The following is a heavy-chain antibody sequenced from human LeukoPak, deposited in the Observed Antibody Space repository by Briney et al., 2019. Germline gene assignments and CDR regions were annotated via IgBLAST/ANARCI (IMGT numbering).Heavy chain of an antibody. V-gene: IGHV3-30*19. J-gene: IGHJ4*02. D-gene: IGHD3-16*01. CDR1: GFTFSSYG. CDR2: ISYDGSNK. CDR3: APLDGGFDY. Sequence: PGRSLRLSCAASGFTFSSYGMHWVRQAPGKGLEWGAVISYDGSNKYYSDSVKGRFTISRDNSKNTLYLQMNSLRAEDTAVYYCAPLDGGFDYWGQGTLVTVSS.